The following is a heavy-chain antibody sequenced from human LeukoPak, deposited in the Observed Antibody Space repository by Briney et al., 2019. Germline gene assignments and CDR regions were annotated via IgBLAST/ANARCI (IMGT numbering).Heavy chain of an antibody. D-gene: IGHD5-18*01. J-gene: IGHJ4*02. CDR1: GGSISSHY. CDR3: ATIKRGSIFGYFDF. CDR2: LFDSVNT. Sequence: SETLSLTCTVSGGSISSHYWSWIRQPPGKGLGWIAYLFDSVNTKDNPSLQSRLTLSADTSKNQFSLRLSSVTAADTAVYYCATIKRGSIFGYFDFWGQGIKVTVSS. V-gene: IGHV4-59*11.